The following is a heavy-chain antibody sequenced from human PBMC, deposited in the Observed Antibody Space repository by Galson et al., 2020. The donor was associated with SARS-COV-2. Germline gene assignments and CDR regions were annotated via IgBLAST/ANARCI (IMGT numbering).Heavy chain of an antibody. CDR3: VRGEVQTLDF. Sequence: SVKVSCKASRGTFSSSDVNWVRQAPGQGLEWLGGFIHVFHTATNAQKFQGRVTITADEPTTTVYMELTSLRSDDTAVYFCVRGEVQTLDFWGQGTLVIVSS. CDR1: RGTFSSSD. V-gene: IGHV1-69*13. CDR2: FIHVFHTA. D-gene: IGHD3-16*01. J-gene: IGHJ4*02.